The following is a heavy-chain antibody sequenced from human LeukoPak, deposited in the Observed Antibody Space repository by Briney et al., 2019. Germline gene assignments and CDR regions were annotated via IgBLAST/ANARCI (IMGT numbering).Heavy chain of an antibody. D-gene: IGHD3-22*01. Sequence: GASVKVSCKASGYTFTSYYMHWVRQAPGQGLEWMGIINPSGGSTSYAQKFQGRVTMTRDTSTSTVYMELSSLRSEDTAVYYCARVGKQSYYDSSGYYVGGGQGTLVTVSS. CDR1: GYTFTSYY. CDR3: ARVGKQSYYDSSGYYVG. CDR2: INPSGGST. V-gene: IGHV1-46*01. J-gene: IGHJ4*02.